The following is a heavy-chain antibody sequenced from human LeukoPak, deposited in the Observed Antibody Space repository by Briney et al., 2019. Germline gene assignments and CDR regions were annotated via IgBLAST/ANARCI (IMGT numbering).Heavy chain of an antibody. D-gene: IGHD5/OR15-5a*01. Sequence: GGSLRLSCAASGLTFSSYGMHWVRQAPGKGLEWVAVIWYDGSNKYYADSVKGRFTISRDNSKNTLYLQMNSLRAEDTAVYYCAKGSVSYYFDYWGQGTLVTVSS. CDR3: AKGSVSYYFDY. V-gene: IGHV3-33*06. CDR2: IWYDGSNK. CDR1: GLTFSSYG. J-gene: IGHJ4*02.